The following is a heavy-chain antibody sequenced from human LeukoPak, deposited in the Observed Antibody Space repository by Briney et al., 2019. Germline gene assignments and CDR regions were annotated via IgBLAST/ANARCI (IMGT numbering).Heavy chain of an antibody. J-gene: IGHJ4*02. D-gene: IGHD2-15*01. Sequence: GGSLRPSCAASGFTFSSCAMHWVRQAPGKGLEWVAVISYDGSNKYYADSVKGRFTISRDNSKNTLYLQMNSLRAEDTAVYYCAKGGCSASSCSVDYWGQGTLVTVSS. CDR1: GFTFSSCA. CDR2: ISYDGSNK. CDR3: AKGGCSASSCSVDY. V-gene: IGHV3-30*04.